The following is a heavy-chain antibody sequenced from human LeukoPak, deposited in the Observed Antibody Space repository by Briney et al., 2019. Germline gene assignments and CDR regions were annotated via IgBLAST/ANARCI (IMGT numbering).Heavy chain of an antibody. CDR2: IYYSGST. J-gene: IGHJ4*02. D-gene: IGHD3-16*02. CDR3: ARASYDYVWGSYRRYYFDY. V-gene: IGHV4-31*03. CDR1: GGSISSGGYY. Sequence: SQTLSLICTVSGGSISSGGYYWIWIRQHPGKGLEWIGYIYYSGSTYYNPSLKSRVTISVDTSKNQFSLKLSSVTAADMAVYYCARASYDYVWGSYRRYYFDYWGQGTLVTVSS.